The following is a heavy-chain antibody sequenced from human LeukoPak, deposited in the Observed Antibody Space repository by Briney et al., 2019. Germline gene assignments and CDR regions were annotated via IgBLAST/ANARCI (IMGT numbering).Heavy chain of an antibody. CDR1: GFTFSDYW. D-gene: IGHD3-22*01. CDR3: ARVDYYDSSGHSIDY. CDR2: IKQDGSEK. J-gene: IGHJ4*02. Sequence: GGSLRLSCAASGFTFSDYWMRWDRQAPGKGLEWVADIKQDGSEKYYVDSVKGRFTISRENAKNSLYLQMSSLRAEDTAVYYCARVDYYDSSGHSIDYWGQGTLVTVSS. V-gene: IGHV3-7*04.